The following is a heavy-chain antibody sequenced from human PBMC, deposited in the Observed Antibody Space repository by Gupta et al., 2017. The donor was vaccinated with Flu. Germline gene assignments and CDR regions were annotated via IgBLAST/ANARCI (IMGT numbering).Heavy chain of an antibody. CDR1: GGTFSSYT. CDR2: IIPILGIA. CDR3: ARDGIAARPPGPGEGNNWFDP. J-gene: IGHJ5*02. Sequence: QVQLVQSGAEVKKPGSSVKVSCKASGGTFSSYTISWVRQAPGQGLEWMGRIIPILGIANYAQKFQGRVTITADKSTSTAYMELSSLRSEDTAVYYCARDGIAARPPGPGEGNNWFDPWGQGTLVTVSS. D-gene: IGHD6-6*01. V-gene: IGHV1-69*08.